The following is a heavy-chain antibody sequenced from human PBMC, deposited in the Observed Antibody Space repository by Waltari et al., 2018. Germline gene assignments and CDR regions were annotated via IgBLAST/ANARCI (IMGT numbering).Heavy chain of an antibody. Sequence: EVQLVQSGAEVKKPGESLKISCKGSGYSFTSYWIGWVRQMPGKGLEWMGIIYPGDSGTRYSPSFQGQVTIAADKSISTAYLQWSSLKASDTAMYYCARLNPAAAGLYYFDYWGQGTLVTVSS. J-gene: IGHJ4*02. V-gene: IGHV5-51*01. CDR1: GYSFTSYW. CDR3: ARLNPAAAGLYYFDY. D-gene: IGHD6-13*01. CDR2: IYPGDSGT.